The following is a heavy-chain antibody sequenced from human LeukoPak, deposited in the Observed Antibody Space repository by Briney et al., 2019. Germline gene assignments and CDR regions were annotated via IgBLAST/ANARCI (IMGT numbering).Heavy chain of an antibody. J-gene: IGHJ4*02. CDR3: ARSRTYGDYGRGLDY. V-gene: IGHV3-74*01. Sequence: GESLRLSCTASGFTFSSYWMYWVRQPPGKGLVYTACINTDGFSTNYADSVKGRFTISRDNAKNTLYLQMNSLRAEDTAVYYCARSRTYGDYGRGLDYWGQGTLVTVSS. CDR2: INTDGFST. CDR1: GFTFSSYW. D-gene: IGHD4-17*01.